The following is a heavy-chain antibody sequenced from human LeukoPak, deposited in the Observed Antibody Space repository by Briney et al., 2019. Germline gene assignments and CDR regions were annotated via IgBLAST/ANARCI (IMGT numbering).Heavy chain of an antibody. V-gene: IGHV5-51*01. CDR2: IYPGDSDT. CDR1: GYSFTSYW. J-gene: IGHJ4*02. Sequence: GDSRKISGKGSGYSFTSYWSGGLRQIPGKGLEGMGIIYPGDSDTRDSPSFNGHVTISADTSISTAYLQWSSLKASDTAMYYCAREGLHREQGANDYWGQGTMVTVSS. D-gene: IGHD4/OR15-4a*01. CDR3: AREGLHREQGANDY.